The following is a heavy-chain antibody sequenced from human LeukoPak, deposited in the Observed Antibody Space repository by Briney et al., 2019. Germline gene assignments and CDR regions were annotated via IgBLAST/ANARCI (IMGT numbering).Heavy chain of an antibody. J-gene: IGHJ4*02. CDR3: AGSYLLGY. Sequence: GRSLRLSCAASGFTFSSYAMHWVRQAPGKGLEWAAVISYDGSNKYYADSVKGRFTISRDNSKNTLYLQMNSLRAEDTAVYYCAGSYLLGYWGQGTLVTVSS. D-gene: IGHD1-26*01. CDR1: GFTFSSYA. V-gene: IGHV3-30-3*01. CDR2: ISYDGSNK.